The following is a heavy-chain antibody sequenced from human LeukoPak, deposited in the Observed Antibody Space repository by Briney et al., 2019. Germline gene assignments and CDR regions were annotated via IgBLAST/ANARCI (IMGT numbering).Heavy chain of an antibody. J-gene: IGHJ3*02. D-gene: IGHD1-26*01. CDR1: GFTFSNAW. V-gene: IGHV3-53*01. Sequence: GGSLRLSCAASGFTFSNAWTSWVRQAPGKGLEWVSIIYSGGSTFYADSVKGRFTISRDNSKNTLYLQMNSLRAEDTAVYYCARGGSYLSAFDIWGQGTMVTVSS. CDR3: ARGGSYLSAFDI. CDR2: IYSGGST.